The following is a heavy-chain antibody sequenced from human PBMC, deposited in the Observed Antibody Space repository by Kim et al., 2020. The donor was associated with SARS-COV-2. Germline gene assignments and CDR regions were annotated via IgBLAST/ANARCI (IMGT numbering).Heavy chain of an antibody. V-gene: IGHV5-51*01. CDR3: ARGLASEFYFDF. J-gene: IGHJ4*02. Sequence: TYGPSFEGHVTISVDKTINTAYLQLSGLKASDTAIYYCARGLASEFYFDFWGQGTLVTVSS.